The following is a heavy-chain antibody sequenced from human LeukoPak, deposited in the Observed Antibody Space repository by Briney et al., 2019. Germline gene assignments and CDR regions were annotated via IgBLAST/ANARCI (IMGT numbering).Heavy chain of an antibody. J-gene: IGHJ6*02. CDR3: ARDPDHIGYYYYGMDV. CDR1: GYTFTSYY. Sequence: SCKASGYTFTSYYMHWVRQAPGKGLEWVAVISYDGSNKYYADSVKGRFTISRDNSKNTLYLQMNSLRAEDTAVYYCARDPDHIGYYYYGMDVWGQGTTVTVSS. V-gene: IGHV3-30-3*01. D-gene: IGHD5-12*01. CDR2: ISYDGSNK.